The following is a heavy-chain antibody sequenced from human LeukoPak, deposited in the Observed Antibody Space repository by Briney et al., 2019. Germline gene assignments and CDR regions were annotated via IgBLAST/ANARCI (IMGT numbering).Heavy chain of an antibody. CDR3: ARGDYSGSLDP. D-gene: IGHD5-12*01. CDR2: INHSGST. J-gene: IGHJ5*02. V-gene: IGHV4-34*01. Sequence: SETLSLTRAVYGGSFGGYYWSWIRQPPGKGLEWIGEINHSGSTNYNPSLKSRVTISVDTSKNQFSLKLSSVTAADTAVYYCARGDYSGSLDPWGQGTLVTVSS. CDR1: GGSFGGYY.